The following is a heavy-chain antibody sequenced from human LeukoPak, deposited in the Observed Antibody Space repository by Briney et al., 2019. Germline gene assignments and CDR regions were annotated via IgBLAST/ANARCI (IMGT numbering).Heavy chain of an antibody. CDR2: IIPIFGSA. CDR1: GGTFSSYA. V-gene: IGHV1-69*06. J-gene: IGHJ4*02. D-gene: IGHD2-15*01. CDR3: AGGYCSGGSCSLDF. Sequence: AASVKVSCKASGGTFSSYAISWVRQAPGQGLEWMGGIIPIFGSANYAQKFQGRVTITADKSTSTAYMELSSLRSEDTAVYYCAGGYCSGGSCSLDFWGQGTLVTVSS.